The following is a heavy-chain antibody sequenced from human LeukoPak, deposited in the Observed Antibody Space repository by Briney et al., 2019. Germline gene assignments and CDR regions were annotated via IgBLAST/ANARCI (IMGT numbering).Heavy chain of an antibody. V-gene: IGHV3-53*05. CDR1: GSTVSSNY. Sequence: GGSLRLSCAASGSTVSSNYMSWVRQAPGKGLEWVSVIYSGGSTYYADSVKGRFTISRDSSKNTVSLQMDSLRAEDTAVYYCARDGSAVDIAEYYFDYWGHGTLVTVSS. J-gene: IGHJ4*01. CDR2: IYSGGST. D-gene: IGHD5-12*01. CDR3: ARDGSAVDIAEYYFDY.